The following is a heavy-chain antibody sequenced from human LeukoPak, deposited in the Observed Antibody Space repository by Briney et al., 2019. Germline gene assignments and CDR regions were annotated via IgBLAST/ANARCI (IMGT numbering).Heavy chain of an antibody. J-gene: IGHJ3*02. Sequence: SQTLSLTCTASGGSISSGGYYWSWIRQHPGKGLEWIGYIYYSGSTYYNPSLKSRVTISVDTSKNQFSLKLSSVTAADTAVYYCARDRLQPPYAFDIWGQGTMVTVSS. CDR2: IYYSGST. CDR3: ARDRLQPPYAFDI. CDR1: GGSISSGGYY. V-gene: IGHV4-31*03. D-gene: IGHD5-18*01.